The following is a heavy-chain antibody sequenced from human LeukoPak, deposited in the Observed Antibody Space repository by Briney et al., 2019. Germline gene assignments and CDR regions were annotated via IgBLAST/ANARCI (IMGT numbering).Heavy chain of an antibody. V-gene: IGHV1-46*01. CDR3: ARMPWFGELSDYGMDV. Sequence: ASVKVSCKASGYTFTSYYMHWVRQAPGQGLEWMGIINPSGGSTSYAQKFQGRVTMTRDTSTSTVYMELSSLTSEDTAVYYCARMPWFGELSDYGMDVWGKGTTVTVSS. D-gene: IGHD3-10*01. J-gene: IGHJ6*04. CDR2: INPSGGST. CDR1: GYTFTSYY.